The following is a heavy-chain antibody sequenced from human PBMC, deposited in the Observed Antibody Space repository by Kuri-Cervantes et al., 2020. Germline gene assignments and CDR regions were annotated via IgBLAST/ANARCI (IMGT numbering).Heavy chain of an antibody. Sequence: GSLRLSCTVSGGSVSSGSYYWSWIRQPPGKGPEWIGYIYYSGSTNYNPSLKSRVTISVDKSKNQFSLKLTSVTAADTAVYYCARAPEDLPFWYFDLWGRGALVTVSS. CDR1: GGSVSSGSYY. D-gene: IGHD1-14*01. CDR2: IYYSGST. J-gene: IGHJ2*01. V-gene: IGHV4-61*01. CDR3: ARAPEDLPFWYFDL.